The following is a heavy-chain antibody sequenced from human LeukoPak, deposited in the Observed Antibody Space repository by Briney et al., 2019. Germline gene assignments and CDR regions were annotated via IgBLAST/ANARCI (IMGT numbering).Heavy chain of an antibody. CDR2: IYSSGST. CDR1: GGSISSSSYY. Sequence: SETLSLTCTVSGGSISSSSYYWGWIRQPPGKGLEWIGSIYSSGSTYFNPSLKSRVTISIDTSKNQVSLRLSSVTAADTAVYYCARHGVTSSGYYWDWGQGTLVTVSS. J-gene: IGHJ4*02. D-gene: IGHD3-3*01. V-gene: IGHV4-39*01. CDR3: ARHGVTSSGYYWD.